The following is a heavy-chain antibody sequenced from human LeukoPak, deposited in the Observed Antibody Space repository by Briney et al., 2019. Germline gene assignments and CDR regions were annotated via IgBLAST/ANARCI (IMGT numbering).Heavy chain of an antibody. CDR3: ARDCSGSGIGWFDP. D-gene: IGHD2-15*01. CDR1: GFTFSRHW. V-gene: IGHV3-74*01. J-gene: IGHJ5*02. CDR2: INSDGSST. Sequence: GGSLRLSCAASGFTFSRHWMHWVRQAPGKGLVWVSRINSDGSSTSYADSVKGRFTISRDNAKNTLYLQMNSLRAEDTAVYYCARDCSGSGIGWFDPWGQGTLVTVSS.